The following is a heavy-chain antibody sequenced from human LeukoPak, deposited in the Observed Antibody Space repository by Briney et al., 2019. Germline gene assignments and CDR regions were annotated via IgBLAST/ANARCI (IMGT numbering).Heavy chain of an antibody. CDR2: IYHSGNS. V-gene: IGHV4-31*03. CDR1: GGSISSSGYY. CDR3: ARGDSSGAFDV. D-gene: IGHD2-21*01. Sequence: SQTLSLTCIVSGGSISSSGYYWSWIRQHPGKGLEWIGYIYHSGNSYYNPSLKSRVIISVDTSKNQFSLKLSSVTAADTAVYYCARGDSSGAFDVWGQGTMVTVSS. J-gene: IGHJ3*01.